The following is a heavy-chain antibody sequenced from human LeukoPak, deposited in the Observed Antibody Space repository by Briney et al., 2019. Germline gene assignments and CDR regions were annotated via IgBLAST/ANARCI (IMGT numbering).Heavy chain of an antibody. J-gene: IGHJ5*02. V-gene: IGHV3-30*02. CDR3: AKGYDFWSGSESRFDP. CDR1: GFTFSSYG. D-gene: IGHD3-3*01. Sequence: GGSLRLSCAASGFTFSSYGMHWVRQAPGKGLEWVAFIRYDGSNKYYADSVKGRFTISRENSKNTLYLQMNSLRAEDTAVYYCAKGYDFWSGSESRFDPWGQGTLVTVSS. CDR2: IRYDGSNK.